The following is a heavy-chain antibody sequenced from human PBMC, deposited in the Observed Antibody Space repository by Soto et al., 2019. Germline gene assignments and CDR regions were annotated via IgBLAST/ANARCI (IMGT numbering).Heavy chain of an antibody. CDR1: GYTFTSYG. CDR2: ISAYNGNT. CDR3: ARDLVVVVAATPVDYYSYGLDV. D-gene: IGHD2-15*01. V-gene: IGHV1-18*01. J-gene: IGHJ6*02. Sequence: AAVKGSCKASGYTFTSYGISWVRQAPGQGLEWMGWISAYNGNTNYAQKLRGRVTMTTDTSTSTAYMELRSLRSDDTAVYYCARDLVVVVAATPVDYYSYGLDVSGPGTSVTV.